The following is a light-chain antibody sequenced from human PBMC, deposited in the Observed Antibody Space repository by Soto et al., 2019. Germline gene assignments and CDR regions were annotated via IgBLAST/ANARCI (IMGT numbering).Light chain of an antibody. J-gene: IGKJ3*01. V-gene: IGKV3-11*01. Sequence: EIVLTQSPATLSLSPGERATLSCRASQSVSGYLAWYQQKPGQAPRLLIYDASNRATGIPARFSGSGSGTDFTLTISSLEPGDLAVYYCQQRSNWPFTFGPGTTGDVK. CDR1: QSVSGY. CDR2: DAS. CDR3: QQRSNWPFT.